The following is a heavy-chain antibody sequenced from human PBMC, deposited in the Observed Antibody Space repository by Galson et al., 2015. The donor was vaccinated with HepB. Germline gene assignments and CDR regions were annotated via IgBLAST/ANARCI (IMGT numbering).Heavy chain of an antibody. CDR1: GFTFSSYA. CDR2: ISGSGGST. J-gene: IGHJ6*02. CDR3: AKAERWLQLKSETDYYYYYGMDV. Sequence: SLRLSCAASGFTFSSYAMSWVRQAPGKGLEWVSAISGSGGSTYYADSVKGRFTISRDNSKNTLYLQMNSLRAEDTAVYYCAKAERWLQLKSETDYYYYYGMDVWGQGTTVTVSS. D-gene: IGHD5-24*01. V-gene: IGHV3-23*01.